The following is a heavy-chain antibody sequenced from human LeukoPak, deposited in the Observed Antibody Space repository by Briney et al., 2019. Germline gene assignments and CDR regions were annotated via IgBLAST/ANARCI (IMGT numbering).Heavy chain of an antibody. CDR3: AKDIGDIVYAGYFDY. CDR2: ISWNSGSI. Sequence: GGSLRLSCAASGFTFDDYAMHWVRQAPGKGLEWVSGISWNSGSIGYADSVKGRFTISRDNAKNSLYLQMNSLRAEDTALYYCAKDIGDIVYAGYFDYWGQGTLVTVSS. V-gene: IGHV3-9*01. CDR1: GFTFDDYA. J-gene: IGHJ4*02. D-gene: IGHD5/OR15-5a*01.